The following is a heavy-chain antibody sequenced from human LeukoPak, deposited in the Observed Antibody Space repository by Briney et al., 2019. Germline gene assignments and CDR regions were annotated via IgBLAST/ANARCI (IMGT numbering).Heavy chain of an antibody. CDR1: GGTFSSYA. Sequence: GASVTVSCKASGGTFSSYAISWVRQAPGQGLEWMGGIIPIFGTANYAQKFQGRVTITADESTSTAYMELSSLRSEDTAVYYCASEGSGSYYTAYYGMDVWGQGTTVTVSS. D-gene: IGHD3-10*01. V-gene: IGHV1-69*13. CDR3: ASEGSGSYYTAYYGMDV. CDR2: IIPIFGTA. J-gene: IGHJ6*02.